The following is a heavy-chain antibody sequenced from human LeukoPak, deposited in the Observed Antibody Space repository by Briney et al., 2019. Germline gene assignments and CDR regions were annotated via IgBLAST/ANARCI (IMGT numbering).Heavy chain of an antibody. CDR3: ASWAGNTQSDSWSGPFDY. CDR1: GLTFSNLK. Sequence: PGRSLRLSCAVSGLTFSNLKMNWVRQAPGKGLEWVSYISAGGRTTFYADSVTGRFTISRDNAKNSLYLQMSSLRVEDTAVYYCASWAGNTQSDSWSGPFDYWGQGSLVTVSS. J-gene: IGHJ4*02. V-gene: IGHV3-48*03. D-gene: IGHD3-3*01. CDR2: ISAGGRTT.